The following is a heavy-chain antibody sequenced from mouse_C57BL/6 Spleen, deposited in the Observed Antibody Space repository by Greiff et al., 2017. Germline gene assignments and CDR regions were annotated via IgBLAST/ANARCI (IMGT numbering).Heavy chain of an antibody. Sequence: VKLVESGAELARPGASVKLSCKASGYTFTSYGISWVKQRTGQGLEWIGEIYPRSGNTYYNEKFKGKATLTADKSSSTAYMELRSLTSEDSAVYFCARRDSSGYDAMDYWGQGTSVTVSS. V-gene: IGHV1-81*01. CDR1: GYTFTSYG. J-gene: IGHJ4*01. CDR2: IYPRSGNT. CDR3: ARRDSSGYDAMDY. D-gene: IGHD3-2*02.